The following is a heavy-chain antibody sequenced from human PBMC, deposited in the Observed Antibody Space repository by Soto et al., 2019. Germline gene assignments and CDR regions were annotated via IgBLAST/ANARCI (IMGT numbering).Heavy chain of an antibody. V-gene: IGHV4-39*02. CDR1: GGSISNTSYF. Sequence: PSETLSLTCAVSGGSISNTSYFWGWIRQPPGKGLECGGNMFSTGSSTYNPSLKGRITISVDTSQNHFSLRLYSITASDTAVYYCASRYYHRPAGYRYYESFYFENWGPETLVAVSS. J-gene: IGHJ4*02. D-gene: IGHD3-16*02. CDR2: MFSTGSS. CDR3: ASRYYHRPAGYRYYESFYFEN.